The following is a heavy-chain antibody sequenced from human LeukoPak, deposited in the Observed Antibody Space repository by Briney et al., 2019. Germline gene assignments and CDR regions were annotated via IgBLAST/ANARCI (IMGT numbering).Heavy chain of an antibody. CDR3: ARQGYYYGSGSYYNEDLDY. CDR1: GYSFTSYW. CDR2: IYPGDSDT. J-gene: IGHJ4*02. Sequence: GESLKISCKGSGYSFTSYWIGWVRQMPGKGLEWMGIIYPGDSDTRYSPSFQGQVTISADKSISTAYLQWSSLKASDTAMYYCARQGYYYGSGSYYNEDLDYWGQGTLVTVSS. D-gene: IGHD3-10*01. V-gene: IGHV5-51*01.